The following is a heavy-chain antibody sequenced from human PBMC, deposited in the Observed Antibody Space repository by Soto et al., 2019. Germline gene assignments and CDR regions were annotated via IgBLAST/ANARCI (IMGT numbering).Heavy chain of an antibody. Sequence: EVQLVESGGGLVQPGGSLRLSCAASGFTFSSYWMSWVRQAPGKGLEWVANIKQDGSEKYYVYSVKGRFTISRDNAKKSLYLQMNSVRAEDTAVYYCARVHRALRCVRGDIICFDYWGQGTLVTVSS. V-gene: IGHV3-7*01. CDR3: ARVHRALRCVRGDIICFDY. D-gene: IGHD3-10*02. J-gene: IGHJ4*02. CDR1: GFTFSSYW. CDR2: IKQDGSEK.